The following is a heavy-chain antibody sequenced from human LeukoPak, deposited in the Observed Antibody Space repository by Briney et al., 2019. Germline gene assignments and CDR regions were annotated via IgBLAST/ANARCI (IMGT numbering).Heavy chain of an antibody. D-gene: IGHD2-2*01. V-gene: IGHV3-48*03. J-gene: IGHJ6*03. Sequence: GGSLRLSCAASGFTFSSYEMNWVRQAPGKGLEWVSYISSSGSTIYYADSVKGRFTISRDNAKNSLYLQMNSLRAEDTAVYYCARDSRYCSSTSCHYYYYYMDVWGKGTTVTVSS. CDR1: GFTFSSYE. CDR3: ARDSRYCSSTSCHYYYYYMDV. CDR2: ISSSGSTI.